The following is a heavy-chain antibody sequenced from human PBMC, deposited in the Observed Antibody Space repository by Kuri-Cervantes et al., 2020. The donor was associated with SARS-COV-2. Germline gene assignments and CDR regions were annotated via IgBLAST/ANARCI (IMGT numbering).Heavy chain of an antibody. D-gene: IGHD3-3*01. V-gene: IGHV3-74*01. Sequence: LSLTCAAPGFTFSSYWMHWVRQAPGMGLVWVSRINNDGSSTSYADFVKGRVTISRDNAKNTAYLQIHSLKVDDTAVYSCALHDSLKSWGQGTLVTVSS. J-gene: IGHJ5*02. CDR1: GFTFSSYW. CDR3: ALHDSLKS. CDR2: INNDGSST.